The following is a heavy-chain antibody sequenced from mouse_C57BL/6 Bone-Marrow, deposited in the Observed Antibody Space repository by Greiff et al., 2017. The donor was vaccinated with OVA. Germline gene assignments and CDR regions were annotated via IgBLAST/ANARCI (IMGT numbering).Heavy chain of an antibody. Sequence: QVQLQQSGAELVKPGASVKLSCKASGYTFTEYTIHWVKQRSGQGLEWIGWFYPGSGSIKYNEKFKDKATLTADKSSSTVYMELSRLTSEDSAVYYCAGNEGGYDSSFYYAMDYWGQGTSVTVSS. CDR1: GYTFTEYT. D-gene: IGHD1-1*01. CDR2: FYPGSGSI. V-gene: IGHV1-62-2*01. CDR3: AGNEGGYDSSFYYAMDY. J-gene: IGHJ4*01.